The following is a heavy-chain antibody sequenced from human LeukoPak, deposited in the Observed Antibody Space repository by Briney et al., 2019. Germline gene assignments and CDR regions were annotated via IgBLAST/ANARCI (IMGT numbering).Heavy chain of an antibody. V-gene: IGHV3-23*01. Sequence: GGSLRLSCAASGFTFSSYAMTWVRQAPGKGLEWVSSISGSDGSTYYADSVEGRFTVSRDNSKNTLYLQMNSLRAEDTAVYYCACGWYEHAFDIWGQGTMVTVSS. D-gene: IGHD6-19*01. CDR1: GFTFSSYA. CDR3: ACGWYEHAFDI. CDR2: ISGSDGST. J-gene: IGHJ3*02.